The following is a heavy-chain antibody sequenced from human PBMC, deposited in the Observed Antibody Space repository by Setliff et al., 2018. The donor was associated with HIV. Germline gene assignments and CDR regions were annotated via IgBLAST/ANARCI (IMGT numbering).Heavy chain of an antibody. CDR2: IYTSGST. V-gene: IGHV4-4*07. Sequence: ASETLSLTCRVSGGSIRDYYWNWIRQPAGKGLEWIGRIYTSGSTNYNPSLKSRVTMSVDTSKNQFSLKLSSVTAADTAVYYCARDRLTYYFDYWGQGILVTVSS. CDR1: GGSIRDYY. D-gene: IGHD3-22*01. CDR3: ARDRLTYYFDY. J-gene: IGHJ4*02.